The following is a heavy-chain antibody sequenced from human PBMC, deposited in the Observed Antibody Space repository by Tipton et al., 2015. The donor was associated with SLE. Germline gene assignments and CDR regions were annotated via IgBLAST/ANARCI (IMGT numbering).Heavy chain of an antibody. CDR1: GFTLSSYW. CDR3: AKPVRNSGGGYFDL. V-gene: IGHV3-21*01. Sequence: SLRLSCAASGFTLSSYWMHWVRQAPGKGLEWVASISGDSVYIYHADSVKGRFTVSRDNAKNSLYLQMTSLRADDTAVYYCAKPVRNSGGGYFDLWGRGTLVTVSS. CDR2: ISGDSVYI. D-gene: IGHD1-26*01. J-gene: IGHJ2*01.